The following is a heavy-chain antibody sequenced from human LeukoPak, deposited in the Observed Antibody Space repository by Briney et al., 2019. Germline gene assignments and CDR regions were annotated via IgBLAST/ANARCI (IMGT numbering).Heavy chain of an antibody. D-gene: IGHD2-15*01. Sequence: HPGGSLRLSCAASGSSFSGSAMHWVRQASGKGLEWLGRIRSKSNSYATAYAASVNGRFTISRDDSKSTAYLQMDSLKAEDTAVYYCTGSSKRYCSGEKCHSDYYYYGMDIWGKGTTVTVSS. CDR2: IRSKSNSYAT. J-gene: IGHJ6*04. CDR3: TGSSKRYCSGEKCHSDYYYYGMDI. CDR1: GSSFSGSA. V-gene: IGHV3-73*01.